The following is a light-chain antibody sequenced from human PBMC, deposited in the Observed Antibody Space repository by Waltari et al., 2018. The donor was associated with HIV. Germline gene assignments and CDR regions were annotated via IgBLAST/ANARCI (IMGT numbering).Light chain of an antibody. CDR2: GSS. Sequence: SGANHSATGRYPPLFQQKPGQRPTRLLYGSSSRATGIPACFSGCGSETDFTLTFSSLAPEDFAVYYCQQYVNSPDSFGQGPTLEIK. V-gene: IGKV3-20*01. J-gene: IGKJ2*03. CDR3: QQYVNSPDS. CDR1: HSATGRY.